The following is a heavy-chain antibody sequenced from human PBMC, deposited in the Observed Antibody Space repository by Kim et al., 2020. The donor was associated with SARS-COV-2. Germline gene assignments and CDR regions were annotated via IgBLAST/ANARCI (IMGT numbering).Heavy chain of an antibody. D-gene: IGHD6-13*01. CDR1: GGSISSSSYY. J-gene: IGHJ4*02. CDR3: ARLPITGYSSSCPFDY. Sequence: SETLSLTCTVSGGSISSSSYYWGWIRQPPGKGLEWIGSIYYSGSTYYNPSLKSRVTISVDTSKNQFSLKLSSVTAADTAVYYCARLPITGYSSSCPFDYWGQGTLVTVSS. CDR2: IYYSGST. V-gene: IGHV4-39*01.